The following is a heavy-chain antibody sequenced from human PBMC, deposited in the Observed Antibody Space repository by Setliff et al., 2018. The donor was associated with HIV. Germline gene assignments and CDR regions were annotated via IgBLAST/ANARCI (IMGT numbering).Heavy chain of an antibody. V-gene: IGHV4-30-4*08. J-gene: IGHJ4*02. D-gene: IGHD6-6*01. CDR3: AREDSSYHYFDY. CDR2: IYYSGST. Sequence: SETLSLTCTVSGGSIISGDHYWSWIRQPPGKGLEWIDYIYYSGSTYYNPSLKGRVTISVDTSKNQFSVKLSSVTAADTAVYYCAREDSSYHYFDYWGQGMLVTVSS. CDR1: GGSIISGDHY.